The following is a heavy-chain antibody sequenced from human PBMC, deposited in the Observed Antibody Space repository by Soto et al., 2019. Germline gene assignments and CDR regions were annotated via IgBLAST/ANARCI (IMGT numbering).Heavy chain of an antibody. CDR2: INPSGGNT. Sequence: QVQVVQSGAEVKKPGASVNVSCKASGYTFTNYQMHWVRQAPGQGLEWMGKINPSGGNTRYAQKFQGRLTMTSETSTSTVYMEVSSLRSEDTAMYYCASDSVATYTGLGYWGQGTLVIVSP. CDR3: ASDSVATYTGLGY. CDR1: GYTFTNYQ. J-gene: IGHJ4*02. V-gene: IGHV1-46*01. D-gene: IGHD3-16*01.